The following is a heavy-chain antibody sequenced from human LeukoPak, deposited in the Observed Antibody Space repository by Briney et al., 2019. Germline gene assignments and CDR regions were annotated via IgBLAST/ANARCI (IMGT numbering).Heavy chain of an antibody. Sequence: SETLSLTCAVYGGSLSGYYWSWIRQPPGKGLEWIGEINHSGSTNYNPSLKSRVTISVDTSKNQFSLKLSSVTAADTAVYYCARGGRFLEWLGYWGQGTLVTVSS. J-gene: IGHJ4*02. CDR2: INHSGST. V-gene: IGHV4-34*01. CDR1: GGSLSGYY. CDR3: ARGGRFLEWLGY. D-gene: IGHD3-3*01.